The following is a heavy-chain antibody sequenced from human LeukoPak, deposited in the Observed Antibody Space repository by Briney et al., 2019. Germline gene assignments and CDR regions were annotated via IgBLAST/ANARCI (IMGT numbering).Heavy chain of an antibody. CDR2: ISWNSGSI. J-gene: IGHJ4*02. Sequence: GGSLRLSCAASGFTFDDYAMHWVRQAPGKGLEWVSGISWNSGSIGYADFVKGRFTISRDNAKNSLYLQMNSLRAEDTALYYCAKVHPARSWYWFDYWGQGTLVTVSS. CDR1: GFTFDDYA. D-gene: IGHD6-13*01. CDR3: AKVHPARSWYWFDY. V-gene: IGHV3-9*01.